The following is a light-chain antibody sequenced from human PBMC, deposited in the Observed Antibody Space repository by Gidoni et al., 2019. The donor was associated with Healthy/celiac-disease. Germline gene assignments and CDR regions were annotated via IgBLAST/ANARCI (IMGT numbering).Light chain of an antibody. CDR2: WAS. J-gene: IGKJ1*01. CDR1: QSVLYSSNNKNY. Sequence: DIVMTQSPDSLAVSLGERATINCKSSQSVLYSSNNKNYLAWYQQKPGQPPKLLIYWASTRESGVPDRFSGSGSGTDFTLTISSLQAEDVAVYYCQQYYSTKTFGHXTKVEIK. V-gene: IGKV4-1*01. CDR3: QQYYSTKT.